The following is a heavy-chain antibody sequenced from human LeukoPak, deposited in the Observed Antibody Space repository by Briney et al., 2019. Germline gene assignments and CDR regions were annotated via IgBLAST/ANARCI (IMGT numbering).Heavy chain of an antibody. CDR3: AREGRGYYGDFDY. D-gene: IGHD3-22*01. V-gene: IGHV3-48*03. Sequence: PGGSLRLSCAASGFTFSSYDMNWVRQAPGKGLEWVSYISSSGTTIYYADSVKGRFTISRDSAKNSLSLQMNSLRAEDTAVYYCAREGRGYYGDFDYWGQGTLVTVSS. CDR2: ISSSGTTI. CDR1: GFTFSSYD. J-gene: IGHJ4*02.